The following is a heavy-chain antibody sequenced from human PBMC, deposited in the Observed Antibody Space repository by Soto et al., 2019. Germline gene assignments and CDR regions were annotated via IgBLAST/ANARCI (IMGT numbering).Heavy chain of an antibody. CDR3: ARVSIAVAGFDP. CDR1: GGTFSSYA. J-gene: IGHJ5*02. D-gene: IGHD6-19*01. CDR2: IIPIFGTA. V-gene: IGHV1-69*12. Sequence: QVQLVQSGAEVKKPGSSVKVSCKASGGTFSSYAISWVRQAPGQGLEWMGGIIPIFGTANYAQKFQGRVPIXAXXSTSTAYQELSRLRSEDTAVYYFARVSIAVAGFDPWGQGTLVTVSS.